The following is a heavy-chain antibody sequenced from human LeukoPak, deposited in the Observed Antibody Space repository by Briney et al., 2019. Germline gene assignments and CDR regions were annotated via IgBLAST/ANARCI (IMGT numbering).Heavy chain of an antibody. J-gene: IGHJ5*02. CDR3: AKGGYCSGGSCYNNWFDP. D-gene: IGHD2-15*01. V-gene: IGHV3-23*01. Sequence: PGGSLRLSCAASGFTFSSYAMSWVRQAPGKGLEWVSSISGSGGSTYYADSVKGRFTISRDNSKNTLYLQMNSLRAKDTAVYYCAKGGYCSGGSCYNNWFDPWGQGTLVTVSS. CDR2: ISGSGGST. CDR1: GFTFSSYA.